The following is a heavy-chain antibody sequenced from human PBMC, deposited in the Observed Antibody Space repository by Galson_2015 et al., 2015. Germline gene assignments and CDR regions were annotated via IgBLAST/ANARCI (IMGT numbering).Heavy chain of an antibody. D-gene: IGHD5-24*01. V-gene: IGHV6-1*01. CDR2: TYYRSKWYN. CDR1: GDSVSSDSAA. J-gene: IGHJ4*02. CDR3: ARGEMAE. Sequence: CAISGDSVSSDSAAWDWIRQSPSEGLEWLGRTYYRSKWYNDYAVSMKSRITINPDTSKNQFSLHLNSVTPDDTAVYYCARGEMAEWGQGTLVTVSS.